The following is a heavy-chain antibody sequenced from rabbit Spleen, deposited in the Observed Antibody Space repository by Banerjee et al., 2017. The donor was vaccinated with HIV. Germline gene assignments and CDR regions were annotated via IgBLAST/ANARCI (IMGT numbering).Heavy chain of an antibody. V-gene: IGHV1S45*01. CDR2: INAITGKA. J-gene: IGHJ6*01. CDR3: ARDSGSSFSSYGMDL. CDR1: GFSFSNKAV. Sequence: QEQLEESGGGLIKPEGSLTLTCKASGFSFSNKAVMCWVRQAPGKGLEWIACINAITGKAVYASWAIGRFTFSKTSSTTVTLQMTSLTDADTATYFCARDSGSSFSSYGMDLWGPGTLVTV. D-gene: IGHD8-1*01.